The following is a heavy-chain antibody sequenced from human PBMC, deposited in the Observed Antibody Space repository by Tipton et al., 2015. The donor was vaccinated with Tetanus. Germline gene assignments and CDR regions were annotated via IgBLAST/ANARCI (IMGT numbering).Heavy chain of an antibody. CDR3: ARNVYTVTNDAFDI. Sequence: LRLSCTVSGDSLSNGDYYWSWIRQPPGKGLESIGYIYYSGSTYYNPSLKSRVSISIDTSQNQFSLRLTSVTAADTAVYFCARNVYTVTNDAFDIWGHGTLVNVSS. CDR2: IYYSGST. D-gene: IGHD4-11*01. J-gene: IGHJ3*02. CDR1: GDSLSNGDYY. V-gene: IGHV4-30-4*01.